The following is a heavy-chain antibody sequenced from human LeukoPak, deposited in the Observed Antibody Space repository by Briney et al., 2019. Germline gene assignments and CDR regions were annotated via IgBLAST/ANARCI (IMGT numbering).Heavy chain of an antibody. V-gene: IGHV4-34*01. CDR2: IKHSGST. J-gene: IGHJ4*02. CDR3: ARGRLRWPFDY. Sequence: PSETLSLTCAVYGGSFSGYYWSWIRQPPGKGLEWIGEIKHSGSTSYNPSLKSRVTISVDTSKNQFSLKLSSVTAADTAVYYCARGRLRWPFDYWGQGTLVTVSS. CDR1: GGSFSGYY. D-gene: IGHD5-18*01.